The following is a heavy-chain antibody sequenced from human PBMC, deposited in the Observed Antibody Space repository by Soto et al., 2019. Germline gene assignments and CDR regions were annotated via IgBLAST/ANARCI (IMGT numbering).Heavy chain of an antibody. CDR1: GFTFSDYY. CDR3: ARDLEQLASWFDP. V-gene: IGHV3-11*01. Sequence: GGSLRLSCAASGFTFSDYYTSWIRQAPGKELEWVSYISSSGSTIYYADSVKGRFTISRDNAKNSLYLQMNSLRAEDTAVYYCARDLEQLASWFDPWGQGTLVTVSS. J-gene: IGHJ5*02. D-gene: IGHD6-6*01. CDR2: ISSSGSTI.